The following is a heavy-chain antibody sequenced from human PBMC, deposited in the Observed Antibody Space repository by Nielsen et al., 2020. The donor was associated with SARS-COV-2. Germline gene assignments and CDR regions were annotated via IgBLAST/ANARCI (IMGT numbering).Heavy chain of an antibody. Sequence: SQTLSLTCAVYGGSFSGYYWSWIRQPPGKGQEWIGYIYYSGSTNYNPSLKSRVTISVDTSKNQFSLKLSSVTAADTAVYYCARQWYCSSTSCGNWFDPWGQGTLVTVSS. V-gene: IGHV4-59*08. J-gene: IGHJ5*02. CDR3: ARQWYCSSTSCGNWFDP. CDR1: GGSFSGYY. D-gene: IGHD2-2*01. CDR2: IYYSGST.